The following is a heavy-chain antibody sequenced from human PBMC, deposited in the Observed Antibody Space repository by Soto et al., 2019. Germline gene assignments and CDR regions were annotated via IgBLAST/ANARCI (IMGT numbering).Heavy chain of an antibody. CDR2: INQDGTTT. V-gene: IGHV3-74*01. CDR3: ARDHPWNNPAY. D-gene: IGHD1-1*01. CDR1: GFSFTGYW. Sequence: EVQLLQSGGGLVQPGGSLRLSCAASGFSFTGYWMHWVRQVPGKGLVWVSRINQDGTTTSYADSVKGRFTISRDNAKNTLYLQMNSLRAEDTVVYYCARDHPWNNPAYRGQGTLVTVSS. J-gene: IGHJ4*02.